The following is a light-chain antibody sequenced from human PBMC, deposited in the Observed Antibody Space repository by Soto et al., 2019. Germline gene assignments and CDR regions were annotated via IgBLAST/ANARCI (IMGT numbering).Light chain of an antibody. V-gene: IGLV3-21*04. CDR2: YDN. CDR1: NIGSKG. Sequence: SYELTQPPSVSVAPGKTARITCGGNNIGSKGVHWYQQKSGQAPVLVIYYDNDRPSGIPERFSGSNSGNTATLTISRVEAGDEADYYCQVWDSSSDHDVFGTGTKVTVL. CDR3: QVWDSSSDHDV. J-gene: IGLJ1*01.